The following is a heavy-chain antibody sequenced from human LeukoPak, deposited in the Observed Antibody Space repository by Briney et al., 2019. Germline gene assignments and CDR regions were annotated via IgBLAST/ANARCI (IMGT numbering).Heavy chain of an antibody. CDR3: AKIIWFGELYGAFDI. J-gene: IGHJ3*02. D-gene: IGHD3-10*01. V-gene: IGHV3-48*03. CDR1: GFTISNYE. Sequence: PGGSPRLSCAASGFTISNYEMNWVRQAPGKGLEWVSHIRRSGSIIYYADSVKGRFTISRDNAKNSLYLQMNSLRAEDTAVYYCAKIIWFGELYGAFDIWGQGTMVTVSS. CDR2: IRRSGSII.